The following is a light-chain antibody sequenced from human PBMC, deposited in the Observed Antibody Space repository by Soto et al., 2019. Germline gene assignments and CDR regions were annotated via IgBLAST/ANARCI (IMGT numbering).Light chain of an antibody. V-gene: IGKV4-1*01. Sequence: DIVMTQSPDSLAVSLCERATINCKSSQSVFSNSNNKNCIAWYQQKSGQPPKLLIYWASSRESGVPDRFSGGGSGTDFTLTISSLQAEDVATYYCQHYYSIPWTFGQGTKVDI. CDR3: QHYYSIPWT. CDR1: QSVFSNSNNKNC. CDR2: WAS. J-gene: IGKJ1*01.